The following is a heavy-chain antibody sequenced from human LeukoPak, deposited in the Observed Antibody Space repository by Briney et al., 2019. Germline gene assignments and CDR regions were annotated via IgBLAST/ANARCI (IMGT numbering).Heavy chain of an antibody. J-gene: IGHJ4*02. V-gene: IGHV3-23*01. CDR1: GFTFSSYA. Sequence: GGSLRLSCAASGFTFSSYAMSWVRQAPGEGMEWVSATSGSGGSTYYADSVKGRFTISRDNSKNTLYLQMNSLRAEDTAVYYCAKVGRKIVVMTAKGGIDYWGQGTLVTVSS. D-gene: IGHD2-21*02. CDR3: AKVGRKIVVMTAKGGIDY. CDR2: TSGSGGST.